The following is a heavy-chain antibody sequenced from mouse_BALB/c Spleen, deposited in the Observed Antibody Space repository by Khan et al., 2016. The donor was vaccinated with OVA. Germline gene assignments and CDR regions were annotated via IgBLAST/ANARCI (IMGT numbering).Heavy chain of an antibody. Sequence: QVQLKQSGPGLVAPSQSLSITCTVSGFSLISYGVNWVRQPPGKGLEWLGVIWGEGNTDYNSALIYRLSISKDNSKSQVFLKLNSLQTDDTATYYCAKCEGIFYAVDYWGQGTSVTVAS. J-gene: IGHJ4*01. CDR2: IWGEGNT. CDR1: GFSLISYG. V-gene: IGHV2-3*01. CDR3: AKCEGIFYAVDY.